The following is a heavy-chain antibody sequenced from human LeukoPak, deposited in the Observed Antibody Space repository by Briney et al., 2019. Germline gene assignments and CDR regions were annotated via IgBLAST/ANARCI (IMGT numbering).Heavy chain of an antibody. V-gene: IGHV3-66*01. D-gene: IGHD6-13*01. Sequence: GGSLRLSCAASGFSVSSNYMSWVRQAPGKGLEWVSVIYSGGSTCYADSVKGRVTISRDNSKNTLYLQMNSLRAEDTAVYYCARGGQQLANAFDIWGQGTMVTVSS. CDR2: IYSGGST. CDR1: GFSVSSNY. CDR3: ARGGQQLANAFDI. J-gene: IGHJ3*02.